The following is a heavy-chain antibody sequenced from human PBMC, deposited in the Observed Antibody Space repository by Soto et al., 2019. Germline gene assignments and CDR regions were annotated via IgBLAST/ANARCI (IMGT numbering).Heavy chain of an antibody. D-gene: IGHD5-12*01. CDR2: IIPIFPNP. Sequence: VQLVRSGAGGKKPGPSGTVSCKDSGGPFGNSAISWVRQAPGQGLGWKGGIIPIFPNPDNAQKFQGRVTITADESTSTAYMELTSLRSEDTAVYYCARDKDRLQFGGNYYYAMDVWGQGTTVTVSS. J-gene: IGHJ6*02. CDR3: ARDKDRLQFGGNYYYAMDV. V-gene: IGHV1-69*12. CDR1: GGPFGNSA.